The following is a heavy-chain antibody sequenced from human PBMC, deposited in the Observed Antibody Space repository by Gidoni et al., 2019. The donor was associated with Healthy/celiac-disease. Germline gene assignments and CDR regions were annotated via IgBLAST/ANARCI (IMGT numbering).Heavy chain of an antibody. D-gene: IGHD6-19*01. V-gene: IGHV1-46*01. Sequence: QVQLVQSGAEVKKPGASVKVSCKASGYTFTSYYMHWVRQAPGQGLEWMGIINPSGGSTSYAQKFQGRVTMTRDTSTSTVYMELSSLRSEDTAVYYCAREVRERKGVAGTKGIYYYYGMDVWGQGTTVTVSS. J-gene: IGHJ6*02. CDR1: GYTFTSYY. CDR2: INPSGGST. CDR3: AREVRERKGVAGTKGIYYYYGMDV.